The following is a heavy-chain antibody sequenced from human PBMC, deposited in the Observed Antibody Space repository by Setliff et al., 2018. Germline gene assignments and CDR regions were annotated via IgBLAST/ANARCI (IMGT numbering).Heavy chain of an antibody. V-gene: IGHV1-2*02. Sequence: ASVKVSCKASGYTFAGYYMHWVRQAPGQGLEWMGWINPNSGGANYAQKFQGRVTMTRDTSISTGYMELSRLRSDDTAVYYCAKELNGWFGEYAFDVWGQGTMVTVSS. CDR1: GYTFAGYY. J-gene: IGHJ3*01. CDR2: INPNSGGA. D-gene: IGHD3-10*01. CDR3: AKELNGWFGEYAFDV.